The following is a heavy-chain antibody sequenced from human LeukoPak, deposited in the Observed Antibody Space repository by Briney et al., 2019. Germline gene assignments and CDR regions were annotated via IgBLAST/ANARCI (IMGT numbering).Heavy chain of an antibody. CDR2: ISGYNANT. Sequence: ASMKVSCKTSGYTFTSYGISWVRQAPGQGLEWMGWISGYNANTNYRQKFQGRVTMTIDTSTTTVYMELRSLRSDDTAVYYCARPRVAGSFDYWGQGTLVTVSS. J-gene: IGHJ4*02. V-gene: IGHV1-18*01. CDR3: ARPRVAGSFDY. D-gene: IGHD6-19*01. CDR1: GYTFTSYG.